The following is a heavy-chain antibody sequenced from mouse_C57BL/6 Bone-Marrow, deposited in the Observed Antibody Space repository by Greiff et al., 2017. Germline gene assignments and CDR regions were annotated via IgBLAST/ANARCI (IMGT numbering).Heavy chain of an antibody. CDR2: ISDGGSYT. V-gene: IGHV5-4*01. Sequence: EVQLLESGGGLVKPGGSLKLSCAASGFTFSSYAMSWVRQTPEKRLEWVATISDGGSYTYYPDNVKGRFTIARDNAKNNLYLQMSHLKSEDTAMYYCARDRISNYFYYAMDYWGQGTSVTVSS. D-gene: IGHD2-5*01. CDR3: ARDRISNYFYYAMDY. J-gene: IGHJ4*01. CDR1: GFTFSSYA.